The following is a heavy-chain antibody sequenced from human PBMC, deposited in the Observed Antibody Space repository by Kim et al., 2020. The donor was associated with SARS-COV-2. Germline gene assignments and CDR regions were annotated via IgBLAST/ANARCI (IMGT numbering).Heavy chain of an antibody. J-gene: IGHJ3*02. V-gene: IGHV3-73*01. D-gene: IGHD1-1*01. CDR3: YSVPGTTLAFGDAFD. CDR1: GFTFSSAA. CDR2: ISSKANSYAT. Sequence: GGSLRLSCAASGFTFSSAAMHWVRQASGKGLEWGGRISSKANSYATVSAASRHGRFTISRDESKSTASLQMNSLNTEDTYEYYGYSVPGTTLAFGDAFD.